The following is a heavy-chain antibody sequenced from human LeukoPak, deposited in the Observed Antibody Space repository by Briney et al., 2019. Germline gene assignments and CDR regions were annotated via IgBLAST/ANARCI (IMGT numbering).Heavy chain of an antibody. CDR2: IYYSGST. J-gene: IGHJ4*02. D-gene: IGHD3-3*01. V-gene: IGHV4-61*08. CDR3: AGSIFGVVTPGY. CDR1: GGSISSGGYY. Sequence: SETLSLTCTVSGGSISSGGYYWSWIRQHPGKGLEWIGYIYYSGSTNYNPSLKSRVTISVDTSKNQFSLKLSSVTAADTAVYYCAGSIFGVVTPGYWGQGTLVTVSS.